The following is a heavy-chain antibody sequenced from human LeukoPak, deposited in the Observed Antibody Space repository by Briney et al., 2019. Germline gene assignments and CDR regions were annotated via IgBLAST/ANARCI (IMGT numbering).Heavy chain of an antibody. Sequence: SETLSLTCTVSGGSISSYYWSWIRQPPGKGLEWIGYIYYSGSTNYNPSLKSRVTISVDTSKNQFSLKLSSVTAADTAVYYCARETLDFDWYGNSYSDYWGQGTLVTVSS. D-gene: IGHD3-9*01. J-gene: IGHJ4*02. CDR1: GGSISSYY. V-gene: IGHV4-59*01. CDR2: IYYSGST. CDR3: ARETLDFDWYGNSYSDY.